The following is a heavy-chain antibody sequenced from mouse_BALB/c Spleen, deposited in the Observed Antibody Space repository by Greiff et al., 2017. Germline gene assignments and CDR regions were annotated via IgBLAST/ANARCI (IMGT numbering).Heavy chain of an antibody. CDR1: GYTFTSYW. V-gene: IGHV1-7*01. Sequence: QVQLQHSGAELAQPGASVKMSCKASGYTFTSYWMHWVKQRPGQGLEWVGYINPSTGYTEYNQKFKDKATLTADKSSSTAYMQLSSLTSEDSAVYYCARREIRRDFEVWGAGTTVTVSS. J-gene: IGHJ1*01. CDR3: ARREIRRDFEV. D-gene: IGHD2-12*01. CDR2: INPSTGYT.